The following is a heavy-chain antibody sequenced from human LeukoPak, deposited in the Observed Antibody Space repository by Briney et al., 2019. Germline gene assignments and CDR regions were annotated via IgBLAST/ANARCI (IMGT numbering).Heavy chain of an antibody. V-gene: IGHV4-59*01. D-gene: IGHD3-16*02. CDR2: IYYSGST. J-gene: IGHJ4*02. CDR1: GGSISSYY. Sequence: SETLSLTCTVSGGSISSYYWSWIRQPPGKGLEWIGYIYYSGSTNYNPSLKSRVTISVDTSKNQFSLKLSSVTAADTAVYYCARGKGDYAWGSYRHYFDYWGQGTLVTVSS. CDR3: ARGKGDYAWGSYRHYFDY.